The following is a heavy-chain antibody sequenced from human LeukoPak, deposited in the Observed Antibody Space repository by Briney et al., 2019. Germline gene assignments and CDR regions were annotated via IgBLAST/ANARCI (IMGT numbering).Heavy chain of an antibody. J-gene: IGHJ5*02. V-gene: IGHV4-4*02. CDR1: GGSISSRNW. CDR2: IYHSGST. Sequence: SETLSLTCAVSGGSISSRNWWSWVRQPPGKGLEWIGEIYHSGSTNYNPSLKSRVTISVDTSKNQFSLKLSSVTAADTAVYYCARGPGSSSWSNYNWFDPWGQGTLVTVSS. CDR3: ARGPGSSSWSNYNWFDP. D-gene: IGHD6-13*01.